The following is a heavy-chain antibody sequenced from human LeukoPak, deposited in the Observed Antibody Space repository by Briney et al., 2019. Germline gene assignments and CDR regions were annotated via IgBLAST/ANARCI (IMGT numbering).Heavy chain of an antibody. CDR3: VRGDCGDYTLFDY. CDR1: GFTVSSNY. J-gene: IGHJ4*02. CDR2: IYSGGST. V-gene: IGHV3-53*01. Sequence: QAGGSLRLSCAASGFTVSSNYMSWVRQAPGKGLEWVSVIYSGGSTYYADSVKGRFTISRDNSKNTLYLQMNSLRAEDTAVYYCVRGDCGDYTLFDYWGQGTLVTVSS. D-gene: IGHD4-17*01.